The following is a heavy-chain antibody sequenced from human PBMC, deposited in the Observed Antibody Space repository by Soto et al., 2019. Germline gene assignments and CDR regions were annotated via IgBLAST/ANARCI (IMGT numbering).Heavy chain of an antibody. CDR1: GDSVSSNSAA. Sequence: SQTLSLTCAISGDSVSSNSAAWNWIRQSPSRGLEWLGRTYYRSKWYNDYAVSVKSRMTINPDTSKNQSSLQLNSVTPEDTVVYSCERAGSSSNCYLANNWFDLWAQGTPDPVSS. CDR3: ERAGSSSNCYLANNWFDL. D-gene: IGHD6-13*01. CDR2: TYYRSKWYN. V-gene: IGHV6-1*01. J-gene: IGHJ5*02.